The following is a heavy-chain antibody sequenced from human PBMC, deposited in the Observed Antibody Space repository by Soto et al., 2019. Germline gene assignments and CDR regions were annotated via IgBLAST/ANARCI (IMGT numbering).Heavy chain of an antibody. Sequence: QVQLQESGPGLVKPSETLSLTCTVSGGSISSYYWSWIRQPPGKGLEWIGFIYYSGNTNYNPSLKSRVTMSVDTSKNQFSLKLSSVTAVDTAVYYCAGLYSSSPFFNYWGQGTLVTVSS. J-gene: IGHJ4*02. CDR3: AGLYSSSPFFNY. V-gene: IGHV4-59*01. CDR1: GGSISSYY. D-gene: IGHD6-6*01. CDR2: IYYSGNT.